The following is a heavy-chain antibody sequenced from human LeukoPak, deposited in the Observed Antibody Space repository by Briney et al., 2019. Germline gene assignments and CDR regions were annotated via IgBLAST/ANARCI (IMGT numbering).Heavy chain of an antibody. V-gene: IGHV1-69*04. CDR1: VGTFSSYA. D-gene: IGHD6-13*01. Sequence: SSVKVSCKPSVGTFSSYAISWVRQAPGQGREWMGRIIPILGIANYAQKFQGRVTITADKSTSTAYMELSSLRSEDTAVYYCARVGAAAARSGYFDYWGQGTLVTVSS. J-gene: IGHJ4*02. CDR2: IIPILGIA. CDR3: ARVGAAAARSGYFDY.